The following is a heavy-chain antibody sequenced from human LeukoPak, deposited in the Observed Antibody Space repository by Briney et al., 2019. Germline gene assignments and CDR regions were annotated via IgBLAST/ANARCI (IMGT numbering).Heavy chain of an antibody. Sequence: PSETLSLTCAVYGGSFSGYYWSWIRQPPGKGLEWIGEINHSGSTNYNPSLKSRVTISVDTSKNQFSLKLSSVTAADTAVYYCARERIGITMVRGYYGMDVWGQGTTVTVSS. CDR2: INHSGST. CDR1: GGSFSGYY. J-gene: IGHJ6*02. D-gene: IGHD3-10*01. V-gene: IGHV4-34*01. CDR3: ARERIGITMVRGYYGMDV.